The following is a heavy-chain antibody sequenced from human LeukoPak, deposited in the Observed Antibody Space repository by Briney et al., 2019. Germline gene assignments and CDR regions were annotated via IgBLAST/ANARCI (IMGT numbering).Heavy chain of an antibody. CDR2: ISSSGSTI. CDR3: AGRSSTYYYGMDV. Sequence: GGSLRLSCAASGFTFSDYYMSWIRQAPGKGLEWVSYISSSGSTIYYADSVKGRFTISRDNAKNSLYLQMNSLRAEDTAVYYCAGRSSTYYYGMDVWGQGTTVTVSS. V-gene: IGHV3-11*01. CDR1: GFTFSDYY. J-gene: IGHJ6*02. D-gene: IGHD1-26*01.